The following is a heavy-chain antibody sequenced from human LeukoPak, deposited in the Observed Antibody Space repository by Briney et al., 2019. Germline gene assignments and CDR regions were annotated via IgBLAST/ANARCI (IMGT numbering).Heavy chain of an antibody. CDR3: ARRTPGEGLAFDY. CDR2: IYPGDFDT. CDR1: GYSFTSYW. D-gene: IGHD1/OR15-1a*01. J-gene: IGHJ4*02. V-gene: IGHV5-51*01. Sequence: GESPKISCKGSGYSFTSYWIGWVRQMPGKGLEWMGIIYPGDFDTRYSPSFQGQVTISADKSISTAYLQWSSLKASDTAMYYCARRTPGEGLAFDYWGQGTLVTVSS.